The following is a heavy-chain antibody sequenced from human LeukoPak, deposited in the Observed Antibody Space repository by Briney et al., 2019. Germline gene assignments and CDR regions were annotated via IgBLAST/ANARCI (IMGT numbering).Heavy chain of an antibody. V-gene: IGHV3-74*01. CDR2: INSDASST. CDR1: GFTFSSYW. CDR3: ARDLPYYDYVWGSYRYEDYFDY. D-gene: IGHD3-16*02. Sequence: GGSLRLSCAASGFTFSSYWMHWVRQAPGKGLVWVSRINSDASSTSYADSVKGRFIISRDNAKNTLYLQMNSLRAEDTAVYYCARDLPYYDYVWGSYRYEDYFDYWGQGSLVTVSS. J-gene: IGHJ4*02.